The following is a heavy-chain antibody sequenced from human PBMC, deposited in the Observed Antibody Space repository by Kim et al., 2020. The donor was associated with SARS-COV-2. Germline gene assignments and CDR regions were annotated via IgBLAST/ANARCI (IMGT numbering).Heavy chain of an antibody. V-gene: IGHV3-48*03. J-gene: IGHJ3*02. D-gene: IGHD3-3*01. CDR3: ARLFVLRFLEWLGASGAFDI. Sequence: RFTISRDNAKNSLYLQMNSLRAEDTAVYYCARLFVLRFLEWLGASGAFDIWGQGTMVTVSS.